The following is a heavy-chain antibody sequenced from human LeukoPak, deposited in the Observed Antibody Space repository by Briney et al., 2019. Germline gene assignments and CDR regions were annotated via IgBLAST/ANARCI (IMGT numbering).Heavy chain of an antibody. Sequence: GGPLRLSCAASGYTFSSYSMNGLRQATGKGVGWLSIISSRSSDIYYADSVKVQFTISRDNAKNAMYLQMYSLRAEDTAVYYCARDRAGVCTDYWGQGTLVTVFS. CDR1: GYTFSSYS. D-gene: IGHD5/OR15-5a*01. CDR2: ISSRSSDI. J-gene: IGHJ4*02. V-gene: IGHV3-21*06. CDR3: ARDRAGVCTDY.